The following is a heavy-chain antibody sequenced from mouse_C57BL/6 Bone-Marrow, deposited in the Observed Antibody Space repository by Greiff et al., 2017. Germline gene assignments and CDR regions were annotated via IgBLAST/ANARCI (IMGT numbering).Heavy chain of an antibody. CDR3: ARQLPWFAY. CDR1: GYAFSSSW. V-gene: IGHV1-82*01. CDR2: IYPGDGDT. J-gene: IGHJ3*01. D-gene: IGHD3-1*01. Sequence: QVQLQQSGPELVKPGASVKISCKASGYAFSSSWMNWVKQRPGQGLEWIGRIYPGDGDTNYNGKFKGKATLTADKSSSTAYMQLSSLTSEDAAVXFCARQLPWFAYWGQGTLVTVSA.